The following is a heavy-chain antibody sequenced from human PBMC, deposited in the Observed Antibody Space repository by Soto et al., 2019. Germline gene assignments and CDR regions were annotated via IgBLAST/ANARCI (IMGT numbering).Heavy chain of an antibody. CDR2: IWYDGSNK. Sequence: QVQLVESGGGVVQPGRSLRLSCAASGFTFSSYGMHWVRQAPGKGLEWVAVIWYDGSNKYYADSVKGRFTISRDNSKNTLYLQMNSRRAEDTAVYYCARESMISSYYFDYWGQGTLVTVSS. CDR1: GFTFSSYG. V-gene: IGHV3-33*01. D-gene: IGHD3-22*01. J-gene: IGHJ4*02. CDR3: ARESMISSYYFDY.